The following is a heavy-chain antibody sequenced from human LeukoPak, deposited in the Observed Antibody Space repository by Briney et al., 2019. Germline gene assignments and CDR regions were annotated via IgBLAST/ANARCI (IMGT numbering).Heavy chain of an antibody. CDR3: ARTRRGQLWNRARDFDY. J-gene: IGHJ4*02. D-gene: IGHD5-18*01. CDR2: MNRNSGNT. V-gene: IGHV1-8*03. CDR1: GYTFTSYD. Sequence: ASVKVSCKASGYTFTSYDINWVRQATGQGLEWMGWMNRNSGNTGYAQKFQGRVTITRNTSISTAYMELSSLRSEDTAVYYCARTRRGQLWNRARDFDYWGQGTLVTVSS.